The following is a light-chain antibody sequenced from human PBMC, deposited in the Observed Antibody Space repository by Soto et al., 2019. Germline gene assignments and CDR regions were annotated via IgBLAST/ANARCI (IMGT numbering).Light chain of an antibody. J-gene: IGLJ1*01. CDR1: SSDVGGYNY. CDR2: DVS. V-gene: IGLV2-14*03. CDR3: SSYTTSNTRQIV. Sequence: QSVLTQPASVSGSPGQSITISCTGTSSDVGGYNYVSWYQHHPGKDPKLLIYDVSNRPSGISNRFSGSNSDNTASLTISGRQPEDEADYYCSSYTTSNTRQIVFGTGTKLTFL.